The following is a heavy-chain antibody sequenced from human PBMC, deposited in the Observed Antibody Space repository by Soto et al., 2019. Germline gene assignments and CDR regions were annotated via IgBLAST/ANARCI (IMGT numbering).Heavy chain of an antibody. V-gene: IGHV3-30-3*01. CDR3: ARDPIAAHGYYYYYGMDV. CDR1: GFTFSSYA. Sequence: PVGSLRLSCAASGFTFSSYAMHWVRQAPGKGLEWVAVISYDGSNKYYADSVKGRFTISRDNSKNTLYLQMNSLRAEDTAVYYCARDPIAAHGYYYYYGMDVWGQGTTVTVSS. J-gene: IGHJ6*02. CDR2: ISYDGSNK. D-gene: IGHD6-13*01.